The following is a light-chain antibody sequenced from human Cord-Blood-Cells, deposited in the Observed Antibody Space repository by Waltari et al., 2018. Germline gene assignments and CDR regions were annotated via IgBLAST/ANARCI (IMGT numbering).Light chain of an antibody. CDR3: QSADSSVTV. CDR1: ALPKQY. CDR2: KAR. V-gene: IGLV3-25*03. Sequence: SYELPQPPLGSVSPGQTPRLTCPADALPKQYASWYQQKPGQAPVLVIYKARERPSGIPERFSASSSGTTVTLTIRGVQAEDEADYYCQSADSSVTVFGGGAKLTVL. J-gene: IGLJ3*02.